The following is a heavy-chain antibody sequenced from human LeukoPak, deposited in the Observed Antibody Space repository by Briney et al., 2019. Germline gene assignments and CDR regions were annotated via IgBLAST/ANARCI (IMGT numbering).Heavy chain of an antibody. Sequence: PGGSLRLSCTTSGFSFGDYAMSWVRQAPGKGLEWVGLIRSKAYGGTAEYAASVKGRFSISRDDSKSIAYLQMNSLTTEDTAMYFCARGLTVTGAMYYFDSWGQRTLVTVSS. V-gene: IGHV3-49*04. CDR2: IRSKAYGGTA. CDR1: GFSFGDYA. D-gene: IGHD3-22*01. CDR3: ARGLTVTGAMYYFDS. J-gene: IGHJ4*02.